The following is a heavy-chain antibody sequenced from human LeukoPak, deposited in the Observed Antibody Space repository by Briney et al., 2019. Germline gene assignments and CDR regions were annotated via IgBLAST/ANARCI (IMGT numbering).Heavy chain of an antibody. D-gene: IGHD1-26*01. CDR3: ARDAGGRTQREGWFDP. CDR2: ISSSSSYI. Sequence: PGGSLRLSCAGSGFTFNTYNMNWVRQAPGKGLEWVSSISSSSSYIYYADSLKGRFTISGDNAKNSLYLQMKSLRVEDTGVYYCARDAGGRTQREGWFDPWGQGTLVTVSS. J-gene: IGHJ5*02. CDR1: GFTFNTYN. V-gene: IGHV3-21*01.